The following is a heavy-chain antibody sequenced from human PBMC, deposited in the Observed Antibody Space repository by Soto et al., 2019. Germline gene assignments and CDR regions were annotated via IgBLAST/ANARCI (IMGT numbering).Heavy chain of an antibody. CDR2: ISYGGNTI. CDR1: GFTFSSYA. J-gene: IGHJ4*02. V-gene: IGHV3-30-3*01. CDR3: ARGPTNTHYFDY. D-gene: IGHD1-1*01. Sequence: HPGGSLRLSCAASGFTFSSYAMHWVRQAPGKGLEWVAVISYGGNTIFYADSVKGRFTISRDNSKDTLYLQINSLGTEDTAVYYCARGPTNTHYFDYWGQGTLVTVSS.